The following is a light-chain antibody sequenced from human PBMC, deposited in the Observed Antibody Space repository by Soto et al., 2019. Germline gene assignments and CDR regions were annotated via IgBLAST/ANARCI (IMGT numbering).Light chain of an antibody. Sequence: QSALTQPASVSGSPGQSITNSCTGTSSDVGGYNYVSWYQQHPGKAPKLMIYDVSNRPSGVSNRFSGSKSGNTASLTISGLQAEDEADYYCSSYTSSSTLVFGGGTQLTVL. CDR1: SSDVGGYNY. V-gene: IGLV2-14*01. CDR3: SSYTSSSTLV. CDR2: DVS. J-gene: IGLJ2*01.